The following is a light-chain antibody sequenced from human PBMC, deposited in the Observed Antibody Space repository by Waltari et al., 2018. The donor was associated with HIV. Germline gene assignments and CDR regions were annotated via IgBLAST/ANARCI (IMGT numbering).Light chain of an antibody. CDR1: DSNIGRNT. J-gene: IGLJ3*02. CDR2: NNT. CDR3: ATWDDSRRGRV. V-gene: IGLV1-44*01. Sequence: QSVLTQPPSASGTPGQRVSISCSGTDSNIGRNTVTWYQHLPGTAPKLLMYNNTERPSGGPDRGAGAKAGTSASRAISGLQSDDEANEYWATWDDSRRGRVFGGGTKLTV.